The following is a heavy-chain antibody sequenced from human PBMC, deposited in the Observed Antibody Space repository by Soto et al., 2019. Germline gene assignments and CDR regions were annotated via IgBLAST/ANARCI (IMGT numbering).Heavy chain of an antibody. V-gene: IGHV3-33*01. CDR1: GFTFSSYG. D-gene: IGHD4-4*01. CDR2: IWYDGSNK. CDR3: ARLDYSNSRVGIDY. J-gene: IGHJ4*02. Sequence: GGSLRLSCAASGFTFSSYGMHWVRQAPGKGLEWVAVIWYDGSNKYYADSVKGRFTISRDNSKNTLYLQMNSLRAEDTAVYYCARLDYSNSRVGIDYWGQGTLVTVSS.